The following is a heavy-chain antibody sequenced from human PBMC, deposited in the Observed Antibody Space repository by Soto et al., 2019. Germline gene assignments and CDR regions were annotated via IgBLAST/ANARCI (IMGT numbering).Heavy chain of an antibody. CDR3: ARPLVRGVIMPDSVDI. V-gene: IGHV5-51*01. D-gene: IGHD3-10*01. CDR1: GYRLTSYW. CDR2: IYPGDSDT. Sequence: GESLKISCKGSGYRLTSYWIGWVRQMPGKGLEWMGLIYPGDSDTRYSPSFQGLVTISADKSISTACLQWNSLKASDSAMYFCARPLVRGVIMPDSVDIWGQGTMVTVSS. J-gene: IGHJ3*02.